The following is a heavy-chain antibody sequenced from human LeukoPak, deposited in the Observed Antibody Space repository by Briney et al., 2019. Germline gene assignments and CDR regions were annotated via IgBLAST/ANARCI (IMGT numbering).Heavy chain of an antibody. J-gene: IGHJ5*02. CDR2: INPSGGST. V-gene: IGHV1-46*01. CDR3: ARANGPDGLYSSSWYNVHWFDP. CDR1: GFTFSSDG. Sequence: GGSLRLSCAASGFTFSSDGMHWVRQAPGQGLEWMGIINPSGGSTIYAQKFQGRVTMTRDTSTSTVYMELSSLRPEDPAVYYCARANGPDGLYSSSWYNVHWFDPWGQGTLVTVSS. D-gene: IGHD6-13*01.